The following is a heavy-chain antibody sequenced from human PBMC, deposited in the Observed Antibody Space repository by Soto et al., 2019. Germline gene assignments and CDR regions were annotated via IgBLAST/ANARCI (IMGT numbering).Heavy chain of an antibody. J-gene: IGHJ1*01. CDR1: GGSVSSTTYY. CDR3: ARHLKLIYGSGTQTRRTRLTYFQL. V-gene: IGHV4-39*01. Sequence: PSETLSLTCTVSGGSVSSTTYYWGWIRQPPGKGLEWIGSIYYSGNTYYNPSLKSRVTISVDTPKNQFSLKLSSVSAADTAVYYCARHLKLIYGSGTQTRRTRLTYFQLWGQGTLVTVSS. CDR2: IYYSGNT. D-gene: IGHD3-10*01.